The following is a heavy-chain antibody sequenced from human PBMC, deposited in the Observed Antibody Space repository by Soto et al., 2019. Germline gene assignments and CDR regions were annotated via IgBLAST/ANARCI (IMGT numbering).Heavy chain of an antibody. CDR1: GYALNTYG. J-gene: IGHJ4*02. CDR2: ISANNDHT. CDR3: ARGTYFDY. V-gene: IGHV1-18*01. Sequence: QVQLVQSGAEVKKPGASVKVSCKASGYALNTYGITWVRQAPGQGLEWMGWISANNDHTNYPQKLQGRVTMTTDTSTSTAYMELRSLTSAATAVYYWARGTYFDYWGQGTLVTVSS.